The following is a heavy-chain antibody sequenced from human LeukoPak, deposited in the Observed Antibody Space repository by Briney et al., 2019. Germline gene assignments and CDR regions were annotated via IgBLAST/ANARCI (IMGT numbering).Heavy chain of an antibody. CDR1: GYTFSSYG. CDR3: ARDGYTLYWYFDL. Sequence: GASVKVSCKASGYTFSSYGISWVRQAPGQGLEWMGWISAYSGDTNYAQKLQGRVTMTTDTSTSIAYLELRSLGSDDTAVYYCARDGYTLYWYFDLWGRGTLVTVSS. D-gene: IGHD5-24*01. V-gene: IGHV1-18*01. J-gene: IGHJ2*01. CDR2: ISAYSGDT.